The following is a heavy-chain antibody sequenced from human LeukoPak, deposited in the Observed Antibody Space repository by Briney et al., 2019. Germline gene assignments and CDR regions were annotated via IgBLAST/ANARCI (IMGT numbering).Heavy chain of an antibody. CDR2: INSDGSSI. Sequence: GGSLRLSCAASGLTFSSYWMHWLRQAPGKGLVWVSRINSDGSSITYADSVQGRFTISRDNAKNTLYLQVYSLRAEDTAVYFCARVRTTVINNAFDIWGQGTMVTVSS. V-gene: IGHV3-74*01. J-gene: IGHJ3*02. CDR3: ARVRTTVINNAFDI. CDR1: GLTFSSYW. D-gene: IGHD4-17*01.